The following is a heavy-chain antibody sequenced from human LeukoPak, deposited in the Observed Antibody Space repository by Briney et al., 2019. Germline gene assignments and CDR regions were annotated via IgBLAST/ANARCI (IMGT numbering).Heavy chain of an antibody. Sequence: PSETLSLTCTVSGGSISSYYWSWIRQPPGKGLEWIGYIYYSGSTNYNPSLKSRVTISVDTSKNQFSLKLSSVTAADTAVYYCARTGKTLLNYDFDYRGQGTLVTVSS. CDR1: GGSISSYY. D-gene: IGHD1-7*01. J-gene: IGHJ4*02. V-gene: IGHV4-59*01. CDR3: ARTGKTLLNYDFDY. CDR2: IYYSGST.